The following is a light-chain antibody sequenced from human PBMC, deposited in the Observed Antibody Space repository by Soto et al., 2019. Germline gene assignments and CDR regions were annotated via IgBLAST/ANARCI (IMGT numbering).Light chain of an antibody. V-gene: IGKV4-1*01. J-gene: IGKJ4*01. CDR2: WAS. CDR1: QSISYSSNNKNY. Sequence: DFVMTQSPDSLAVSLGERATINCKSSQSISYSSNNKNYLAWYQVKPGQPPKLLINWASTRESGVPDRFSGSGSGTDFTLTISSLQAEDVAVYYCQEDYSSRLTFGGGTKVEIK. CDR3: QEDYSSRLT.